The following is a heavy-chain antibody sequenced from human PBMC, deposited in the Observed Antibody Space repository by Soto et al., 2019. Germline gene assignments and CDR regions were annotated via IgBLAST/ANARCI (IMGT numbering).Heavy chain of an antibody. CDR1: GASFSGHY. Sequence: QVQLQQWGAGLLKPSETLSLNCVVYGASFSGHYWGWIRQPPGKGLECIGEIKPTGRTDYNPSLKGRDTISVDTSKNHFSLKVTSVTAADTAVYFCARGGSGWYQKSSLDYWGQGTLVTVSS. J-gene: IGHJ4*02. CDR2: IKPTGRT. CDR3: ARGGSGWYQKSSLDY. V-gene: IGHV4-34*01. D-gene: IGHD6-19*01.